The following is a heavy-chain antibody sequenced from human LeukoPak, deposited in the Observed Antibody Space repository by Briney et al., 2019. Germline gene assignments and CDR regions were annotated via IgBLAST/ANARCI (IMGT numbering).Heavy chain of an antibody. V-gene: IGHV4-59*01. CDR1: GGSISSYY. D-gene: IGHD3-3*01. Sequence: PSETLSLTCTVSGGSISSYYWSWIRQPPGKGLEWIGYIYYSGSSNYNPSLKNRVTISIDTSKNQFSLKLSSVTAADTAVYYCARVHGGWFDPWGQGTLVTVSS. J-gene: IGHJ5*02. CDR2: IYYSGSS. CDR3: ARVHGGWFDP.